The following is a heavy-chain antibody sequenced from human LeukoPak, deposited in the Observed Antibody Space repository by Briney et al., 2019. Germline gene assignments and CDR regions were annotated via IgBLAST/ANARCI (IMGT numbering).Heavy chain of an antibody. D-gene: IGHD2-21*01. CDR3: ARDIRNDY. CDR1: GFTFSSYE. CDR2: ISSSSGSI. J-gene: IGHJ4*02. Sequence: GGSLRLSCAASGFTFSSYEMNWVRQAPGKGLEWVSYISSSSGSIHYADSVKGRFTVSRDNAKKSLYLQMNSLRDEDTAVYYCARDIRNDYWGQGTLVTVSS. V-gene: IGHV3-48*02.